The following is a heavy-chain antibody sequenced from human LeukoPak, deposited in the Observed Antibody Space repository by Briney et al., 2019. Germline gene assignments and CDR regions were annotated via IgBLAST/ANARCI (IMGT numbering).Heavy chain of an antibody. D-gene: IGHD5-24*01. V-gene: IGHV3-23*01. CDR2: ISGSGSGGIT. CDR3: AKSGYNRFDY. CDR1: GFTFSSSA. Sequence: GGSLRLSCAASGFTFSSSAMSWVRQAPGKGLEWASSISGSGSGGITYYADSVKGRFTISRDNSKNTLYLQMNSLRVEDTAVYYCAKSGYNRFDYWGQGTLVTVSS. J-gene: IGHJ4*02.